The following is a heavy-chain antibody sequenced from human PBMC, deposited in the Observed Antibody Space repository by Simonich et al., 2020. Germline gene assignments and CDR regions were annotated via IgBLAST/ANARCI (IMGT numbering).Heavy chain of an antibody. D-gene: IGHD6-13*01. CDR3: ARSHIAAAGTGYFQH. J-gene: IGHJ1*01. CDR1: GYTFTGYS. V-gene: IGHV1-2*02. CDR2: INPNSGGT. Sequence: QVQLVQSGAEVKKPGASVKVSCKASGYTFTGYSMHWVRQAPGQGIEWMGWINPNSGGTNHAQKFQGRVTMTRDTSISTAYMELSRLRSDDTAVYYCARSHIAAAGTGYFQHWGQGTLVTVSS.